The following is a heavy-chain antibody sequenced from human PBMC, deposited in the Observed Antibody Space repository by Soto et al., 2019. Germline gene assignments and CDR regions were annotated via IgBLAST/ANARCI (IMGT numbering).Heavy chain of an antibody. V-gene: IGHV3-48*03. Sequence: QPVVSLRLSCAASGFTFSSYEMNWVRQAPGKGLEWVSYISSSGSTIYYADSVKGRFTISRDNAKNSLYLQMNSLRAEDTAVYNCAREHGDSSRFDPWGQGTLVTVSS. D-gene: IGHD6-19*01. CDR3: AREHGDSSRFDP. CDR2: ISSSGSTI. J-gene: IGHJ5*02. CDR1: GFTFSSYE.